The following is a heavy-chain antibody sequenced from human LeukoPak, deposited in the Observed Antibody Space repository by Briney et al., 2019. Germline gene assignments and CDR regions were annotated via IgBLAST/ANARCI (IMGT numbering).Heavy chain of an antibody. J-gene: IGHJ3*02. D-gene: IGHD3-3*01. CDR3: ARDPVYYDFWSGYRPLYAFDI. CDR1: GFTFSSYW. V-gene: IGHV3-7*01. Sequence: GGSLRLSCAASGFTFSSYWMSWVRQAPGKGLEWVANIKQDGSEKYYVDSVKGRFTISRDNAKNSLYLQMNSLRAEGTAVYYCARDPVYYDFWSGYRPLYAFDIWGQGTMVTVSS. CDR2: IKQDGSEK.